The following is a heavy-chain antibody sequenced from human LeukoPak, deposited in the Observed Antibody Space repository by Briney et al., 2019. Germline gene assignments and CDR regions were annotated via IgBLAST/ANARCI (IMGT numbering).Heavy chain of an antibody. V-gene: IGHV4-4*09. J-gene: IGHJ5*02. D-gene: IGHD2-15*01. CDR1: GGSISSYY. CDR3: ARSTVAYFNWFDP. Sequence: SETLSLTCTVSGGSISSYYWSWIRQPPGKGLEWIGYIYTSGSTNYNPSLKSRVTISVDTSKNQFSLKLGSVTAADTAVYYCARSTVAYFNWFDPWGQGTLVTVSS. CDR2: IYTSGST.